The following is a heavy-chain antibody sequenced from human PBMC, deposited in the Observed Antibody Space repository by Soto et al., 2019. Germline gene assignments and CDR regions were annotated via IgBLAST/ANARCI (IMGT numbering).Heavy chain of an antibody. CDR2: IFYSGTT. Sequence: QLQLQESGPGLVKPSETLSLTCTVSGDSISSRSHYWGWLRQPPRKGLEWIGNIFYSGTTYYNPSLKTRITISVDTSKNQFSLKLSSVTAADTAVYYCARRPRAAPFDDWGQGTLVTVSS. V-gene: IGHV4-39*01. D-gene: IGHD6-13*01. CDR3: ARRPRAAPFDD. CDR1: GDSISSRSHY. J-gene: IGHJ4*02.